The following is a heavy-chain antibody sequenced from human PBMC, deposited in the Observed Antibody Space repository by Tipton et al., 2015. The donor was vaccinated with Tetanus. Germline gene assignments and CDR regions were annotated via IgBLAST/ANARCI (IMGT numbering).Heavy chain of an antibody. J-gene: IGHJ4*02. Sequence: GSLRLSCAASGFTFSSHTMNWVRQAPGKGLVWVSRINSDGSSTSYADSVKGRFTISRDNSKSTLYLQMTSLRVEDSAIYYCARDLSIMVPGGAYWGLGTLVTVSS. CDR1: GFTFSSHT. CDR3: ARDLSIMVPGGAY. CDR2: INSDGSST. V-gene: IGHV3-74*01. D-gene: IGHD3-16*01.